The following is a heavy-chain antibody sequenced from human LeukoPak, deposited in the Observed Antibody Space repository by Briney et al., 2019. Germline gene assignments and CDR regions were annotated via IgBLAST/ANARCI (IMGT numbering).Heavy chain of an antibody. V-gene: IGHV4-30-4*08. CDR1: GGSVSSGDYY. J-gene: IGHJ5*02. CDR2: IYYSGST. CDR3: ARETAFWAAAGTPSWFDP. D-gene: IGHD6-13*01. Sequence: SETLSLTCTVSGGSVSSGDYYRSWIRQPPGKGLEWIGYIYYSGSTYYNPSLKSRVTISVDTSKNQFSLKLSSVTAADTAVYYCARETAFWAAAGTPSWFDPWGQGTLVTVSS.